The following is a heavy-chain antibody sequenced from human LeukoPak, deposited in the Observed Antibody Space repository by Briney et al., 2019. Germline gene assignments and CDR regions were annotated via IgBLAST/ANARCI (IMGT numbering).Heavy chain of an antibody. Sequence: LSGGSLRLSCAASGFTFDDYAMHWVRQAPGKGLEWVSGISWNSGSIGYADSVKGRFTISRDNAKNSLYLQMNSLRAEDTALYYCAKARGGSYGPPTWFDPWGQGTLVTVSS. D-gene: IGHD1-26*01. V-gene: IGHV3-9*01. CDR1: GFTFDDYA. CDR3: AKARGGSYGPPTWFDP. J-gene: IGHJ5*02. CDR2: ISWNSGSI.